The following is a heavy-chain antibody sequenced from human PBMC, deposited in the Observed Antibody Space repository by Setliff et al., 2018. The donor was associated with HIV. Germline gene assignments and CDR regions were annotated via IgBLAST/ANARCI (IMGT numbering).Heavy chain of an antibody. D-gene: IGHD5-18*01. CDR3: ARDLGSAYSYAQGRFDP. V-gene: IGHV4-38-2*02. Sequence: SLTCTVSGYSISSGYYWGWIRQPPGKGLEWIGSIHQSGSTYYNSSLKSRVTMSVDTSKNKFSLKLSSVTAAETAVYYCARDLGSAYSYAQGRFDPWGQGTLVTVSS. J-gene: IGHJ5*02. CDR1: GYSISSGYY. CDR2: IHQSGST.